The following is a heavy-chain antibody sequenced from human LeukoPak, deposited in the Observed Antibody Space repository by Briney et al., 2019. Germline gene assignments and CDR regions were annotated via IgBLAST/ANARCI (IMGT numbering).Heavy chain of an antibody. CDR2: IYYSGST. J-gene: IGHJ3*01. D-gene: IGHD3-16*01. CDR1: GGSISSYY. CDR3: ARAARLQISIIKMIHSAFDV. V-gene: IGHV4-59*08. Sequence: PETPSLACTAAGGSISSYYWSWIRQPPGKGLEWVGYIYYSGSTNYNPSLMSGVTISLDNPKNQFSLKLGSVTATDTAVFYCARAARLQISIIKMIHSAFDVWGQGTMVTVSS.